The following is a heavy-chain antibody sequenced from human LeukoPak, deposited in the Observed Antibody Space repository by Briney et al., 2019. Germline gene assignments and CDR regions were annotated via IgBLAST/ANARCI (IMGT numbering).Heavy chain of an antibody. D-gene: IGHD3-22*01. J-gene: IGHJ1*01. Sequence: ASVKVSCKASGYTFTDYYMHWVRQAPGQGLEWMGIINPSGGGTSYAQKFQGRVTMTRDMSTSTVYMELSSLRSEDTAVYYCARGIYWYDSSGYYLEYFQHWGQGTLVTVSS. CDR1: GYTFTDYY. CDR3: ARGIYWYDSSGYYLEYFQH. V-gene: IGHV1-46*01. CDR2: INPSGGGT.